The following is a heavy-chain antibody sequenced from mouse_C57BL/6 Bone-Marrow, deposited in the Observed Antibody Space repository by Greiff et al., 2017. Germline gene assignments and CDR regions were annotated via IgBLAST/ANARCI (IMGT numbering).Heavy chain of an antibody. CDR3: ARVYDNYGGVYAMDY. Sequence: QVQLQQSGPELVKPGASVKLSCKASGYTFTSYDINWVKQRPGQGLEWIGWIYPRDGSTKYNEKFKGKATLTVDTSSSTAYMELHSLSSEDVAVYCCARVYDNYGGVYAMDYWGQGTSVTVSS. V-gene: IGHV1-85*01. CDR1: GYTFTSYD. J-gene: IGHJ4*01. D-gene: IGHD2-10*02. CDR2: IYPRDGST.